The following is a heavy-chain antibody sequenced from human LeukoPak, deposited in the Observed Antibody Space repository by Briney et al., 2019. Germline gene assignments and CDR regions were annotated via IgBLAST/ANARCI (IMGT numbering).Heavy chain of an antibody. Sequence: PGGSLRLSCAASGFDFSNYWMYWVRQAPGKGLEWVANIKQDGSEKYYVDSVRGRFTISRDNAKNSLSLQMNSLRAEDTAVYYCARALTTLTYEGYWGQGTLVTVSS. CDR2: IKQDGSEK. V-gene: IGHV3-7*01. CDR3: ARALTTLTYEGY. D-gene: IGHD1-1*01. CDR1: GFDFSNYW. J-gene: IGHJ4*02.